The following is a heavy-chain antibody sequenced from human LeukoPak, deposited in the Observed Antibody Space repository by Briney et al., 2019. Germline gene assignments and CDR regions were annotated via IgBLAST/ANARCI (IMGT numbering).Heavy chain of an antibody. CDR1: GSSMSSDYY. D-gene: IGHD4-17*01. CDR3: ARLGDYGDYRIDY. V-gene: IGHV4-38-2*02. J-gene: IGHJ4*02. Sequence: TSETLSLTCTVSGSSMSSDYYWGWIRQPPGKGLEWIGSISDSGSAYYNPSLKSRVVISVDPSKKQFSLKVTSVTAADTAVYYCARLGDYGDYRIDYWGQGTLATVSS. CDR2: ISDSGSA.